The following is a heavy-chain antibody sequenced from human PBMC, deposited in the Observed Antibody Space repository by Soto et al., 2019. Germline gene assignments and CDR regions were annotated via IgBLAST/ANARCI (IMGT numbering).Heavy chain of an antibody. Sequence: QVQLQESGPGLVKPSQTLSLTCTVSGGSIIDGQTYLNWIRQHPERGLEWMGYINYRGTTNYTPARKSRMLISIGTSNNQFSLRLTSVKAADTAVYYGARDAPGVAPYWGQGTLVTVSS. CDR3: ARDAPGVAPY. D-gene: IGHD2-15*01. CDR2: INYRGTT. CDR1: GGSIIDGQTY. V-gene: IGHV4-31*03. J-gene: IGHJ4*02.